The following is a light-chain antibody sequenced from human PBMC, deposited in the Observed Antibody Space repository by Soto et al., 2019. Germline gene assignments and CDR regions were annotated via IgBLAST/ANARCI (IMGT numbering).Light chain of an antibody. V-gene: IGKV1-12*01. CDR1: QGVSGW. CDR2: SVS. J-gene: IGKJ4*01. Sequence: DIQMTQSPSSVSASVGDRVTITCRASQGVSGWLAWYQQKPGKAPKLLIYSVSSLQSGVPARFSVSGSGTDFALTISSHQPDDFATYYCQQANGFPVAFGGGTRVEIK. CDR3: QQANGFPVA.